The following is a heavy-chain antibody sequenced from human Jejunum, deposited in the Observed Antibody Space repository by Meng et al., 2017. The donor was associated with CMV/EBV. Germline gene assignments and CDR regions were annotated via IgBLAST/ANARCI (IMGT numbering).Heavy chain of an antibody. CDR1: DGCISSGIYY. CDR2: IYPSGST. V-gene: IGHV4-61*02. CDR3: ARERGVAAIYYFDY. D-gene: IGHD5-12*01. J-gene: IGHJ4*02. Sequence: HVQVQARGPGRVEPSPPLALPRSVSDGCISSGIYYWYWFRQPAGKGLEWIGRIYPSGSTNYNPSLKSRVTISVDTSKNQFSLKLSSVTAADTAVYYCARERGVAAIYYFDYWGQGTLVTVSS.